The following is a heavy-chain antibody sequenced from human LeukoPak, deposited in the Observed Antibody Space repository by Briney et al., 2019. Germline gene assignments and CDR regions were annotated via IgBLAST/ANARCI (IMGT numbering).Heavy chain of an antibody. CDR2: ISSSSSTI. J-gene: IGHJ4*02. D-gene: IGHD3-3*01. CDR1: GFTFSSYS. V-gene: IGHV3-48*01. Sequence: GGSLRLSCAASGFTFSSYSMNWVRQAPGKGLEWVSYISSSSSTIYYADSVKGRFTISRDNAKNSLYLQMNSLRAEDTAVYYCARDGAVDYDFWSGYMYYFDYWGQGTLVTVSS. CDR3: ARDGAVDYDFWSGYMYYFDY.